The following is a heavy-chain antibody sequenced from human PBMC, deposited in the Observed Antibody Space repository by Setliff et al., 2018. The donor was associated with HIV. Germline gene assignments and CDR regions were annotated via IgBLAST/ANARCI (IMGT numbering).Heavy chain of an antibody. CDR3: ARLGYYNFWSGYWTDY. V-gene: IGHV4-4*02. J-gene: IGHJ4*01. CDR2: IYHTGNT. D-gene: IGHD3-3*01. Sequence: SETLSLTCAVSGGSIRSNNWWSWVRQPPGKGLEWIGDIYHTGNTNYNPSLKSRLTISVDKSKNEFSMKLNSGTAADTAVYYCARLGYYNFWSGYWTDYWGHGTLVTVSS. CDR1: GGSIRSNNW.